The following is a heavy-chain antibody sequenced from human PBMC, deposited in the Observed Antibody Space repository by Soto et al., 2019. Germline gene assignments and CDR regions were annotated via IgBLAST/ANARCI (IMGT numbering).Heavy chain of an antibody. V-gene: IGHV4-59*08. CDR1: GGSTIIYY. CDR2: IYYSGST. J-gene: IGHJ4*02. D-gene: IGHD3-10*01. CDR3: ARHNYGSGSTYFDY. Sequence: LETLSLTCTVSGGSTIIYYWSWIRQPPGKGLEWIGYIYYSGSTNYNPSLKSRVTISVDTSKNQFSLKLNSMTAADPAVYYCARHNYGSGSTYFDYWGQG.